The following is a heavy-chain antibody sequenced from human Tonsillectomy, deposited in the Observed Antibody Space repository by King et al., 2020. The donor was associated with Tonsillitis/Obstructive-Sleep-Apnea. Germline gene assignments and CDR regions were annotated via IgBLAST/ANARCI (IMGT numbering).Heavy chain of an antibody. CDR2: IDWDDDQ. Sequence: VTLKESGPALVKPTQTLTLTCTFSGFSLTNSGMCVSWIRQPPGKALEWLARIDWDDDQYYSTNLKTRLTISKDTSKNQVVLTMTNMDPVDTATYYCARIRSTSCSSDYWGQGTLVTVAS. CDR1: GFSLTNSGMC. CDR3: ARIRSTSCSSDY. V-gene: IGHV2-70*11. D-gene: IGHD2-2*01. J-gene: IGHJ4*02.